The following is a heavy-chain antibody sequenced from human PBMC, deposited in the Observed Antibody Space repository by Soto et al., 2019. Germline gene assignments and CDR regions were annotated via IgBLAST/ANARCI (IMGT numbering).Heavy chain of an antibody. D-gene: IGHD3-10*01. CDR2: ISYDGSNK. CDR3: ARDRLGELFVDVPPYYYYGMDV. J-gene: IGHJ6*02. CDR1: GFTFSSYA. Sequence: GGSLRLSCAASGFTFSSYAMHWVRQAPGKGLEWVAVISYDGSNKYYADSVKGRFTISRDNSKNTLYLQMNSLRAEDTAVYYCARDRLGELFVDVPPYYYYGMDVWGQGTTVTVSS. V-gene: IGHV3-30-3*01.